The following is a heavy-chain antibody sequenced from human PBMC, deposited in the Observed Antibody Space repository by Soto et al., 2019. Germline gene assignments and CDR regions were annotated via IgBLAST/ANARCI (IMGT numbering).Heavy chain of an antibody. D-gene: IGHD1-20*01. J-gene: IGHJ4*02. CDR1: GFTFSRYS. CDR3: ARDPSASITKRDPGIDY. V-gene: IGHV3-48*04. Sequence: PAGSLRLSCVASGFTFSRYSMNWVRQDPGKGLEWISYISTSGRTIYYADSVKGRFTISRDSAKNSLFLQMNSLRAEDTAVYYCARDPSASITKRDPGIDYWGQGTLVTVSS. CDR2: ISTSGRTI.